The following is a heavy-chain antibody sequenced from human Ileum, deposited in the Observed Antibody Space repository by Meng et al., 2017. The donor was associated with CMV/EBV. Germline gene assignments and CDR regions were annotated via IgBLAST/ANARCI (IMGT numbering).Heavy chain of an antibody. CDR1: GFTFRSYA. D-gene: IGHD2-2*01. CDR3: AKDMWEYQLPDGS. J-gene: IGHJ5*02. CDR2: ISGSGSTT. V-gene: IGHV3-23*01. Sequence: ESLKISCAASGFTFRSYAMSWVRQAPGKGLDWVAGISGSGSTTKYAASVEGRFTISRDNSKDTLFLQMNSLRVEDTALYYCAKDMWEYQLPDGSWGQGTLVTVSS.